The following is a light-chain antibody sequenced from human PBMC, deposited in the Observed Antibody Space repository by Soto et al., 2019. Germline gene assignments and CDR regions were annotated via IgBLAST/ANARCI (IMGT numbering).Light chain of an antibody. CDR3: SSYRSSSTLYV. CDR2: DVS. CDR1: SSDVGGYKY. J-gene: IGLJ1*01. V-gene: IGLV2-14*01. Sequence: QSALTQPASVSGSPGQSITISCTGTSSDVGGYKYVSWYQQHPGKAPKLIIYDVSNRSSGVSNRFSGSKSGNTASLNISGLQAEDEADYYCSSYRSSSTLYVFGTGTKLTVL.